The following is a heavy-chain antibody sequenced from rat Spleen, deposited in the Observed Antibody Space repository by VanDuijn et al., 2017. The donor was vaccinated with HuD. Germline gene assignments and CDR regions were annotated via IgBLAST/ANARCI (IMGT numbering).Heavy chain of an antibody. V-gene: IGHV5-25*01. J-gene: IGHJ2*01. CDR1: GFTFSDYY. CDR2: ISTGGDIT. Sequence: EVQVEESGGGLVQPGRSMKLSCAASGFTFSDYYMAWVRQAPTKGLEWIASISTGGDITYYRDSVKGRFTVSRDDANNTHYLHMDSLRSEDTATYYCARDGSFDYWGQGVMVTVSS. D-gene: IGHD5-1*01. CDR3: ARDGSFDY.